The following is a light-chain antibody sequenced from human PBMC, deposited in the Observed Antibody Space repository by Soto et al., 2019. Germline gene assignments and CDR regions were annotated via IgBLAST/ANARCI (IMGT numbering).Light chain of an antibody. CDR2: LGS. J-gene: IGKJ5*01. CDR3: MQALQSIT. CDR1: QSLLHSNGYNY. V-gene: IGKV2-28*01. Sequence: IVMTQSPLSLPVTPGEPASISCRSSQSLLHSNGYNYLDWYLQKPGQSPQLLIYLGSNRASGVPDRLSGSGSGTDFTLKISRVEAEDVGVYYCMQALQSITFGQGTRLEIK.